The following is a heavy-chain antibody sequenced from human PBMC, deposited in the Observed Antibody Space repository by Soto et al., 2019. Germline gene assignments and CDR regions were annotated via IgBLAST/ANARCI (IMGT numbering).Heavy chain of an antibody. D-gene: IGHD5-12*01. CDR3: ARDGDGYNY. Sequence: SETLSLTCNVSGGSLSPNYWAWIRQSPGKGLEWIGYIYYAGTTSYNPSLKSRATLSLETSKSQFSLRLASVTASDTAVYYCARDGDGYNYWGQGTLVTVSS. CDR2: IYYAGTT. J-gene: IGHJ4*02. V-gene: IGHV4-59*12. CDR1: GGSLSPNY.